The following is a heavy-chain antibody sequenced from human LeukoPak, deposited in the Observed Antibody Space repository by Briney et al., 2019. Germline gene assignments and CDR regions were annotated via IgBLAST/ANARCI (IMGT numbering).Heavy chain of an antibody. CDR2: INIGGTNT. CDR3: ATDGAGFGT. CDR1: GFTFNDYY. V-gene: IGHV3-11*01. Sequence: PGGSLRLSCAASGFTFNDYYMSWIRQAPGKGLEWLSYINIGGTNTHCADSVKGRFTISRDNAKKSLYLEMNNLRAEDTAVYYCATDGAGFGTWGQGVLVTVSS. J-gene: IGHJ5*02.